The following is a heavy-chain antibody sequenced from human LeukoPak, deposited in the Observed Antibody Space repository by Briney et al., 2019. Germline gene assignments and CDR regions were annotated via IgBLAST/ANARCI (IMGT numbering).Heavy chain of an antibody. CDR2: ISAYNGNT. D-gene: IGHD4-17*01. Sequence: ASVKVSCKASGYTFTSYGISRVRQAPGQGLEWMGWISAYNGNTNYAQKLQGRVTMTTDTSTSTAYMELRSLRSDDTAVYYCARDFPMADYGDYVEGYWGQGTLVTVSS. V-gene: IGHV1-18*01. CDR3: ARDFPMADYGDYVEGY. CDR1: GYTFTSYG. J-gene: IGHJ4*02.